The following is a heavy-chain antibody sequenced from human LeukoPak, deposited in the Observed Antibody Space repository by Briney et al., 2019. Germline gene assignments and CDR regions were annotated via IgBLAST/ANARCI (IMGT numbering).Heavy chain of an antibody. V-gene: IGHV4-34*01. J-gene: IGHJ3*01. D-gene: IGHD3-16*02. CDR1: GGSFSGYY. CDR3: ARQGYYDYVWGSYRPFGSDY. Sequence: PSETLSLTCAVYGGSFSGYYWSWIRQHQGRGLDRIGEINHSGSTNYNPSLKSRVTISVDTSKNQFSLKLSSVTAADTAVYYCARQGYYDYVWGSYRPFGSDYWGQGTMVTVSS. CDR2: INHSGST.